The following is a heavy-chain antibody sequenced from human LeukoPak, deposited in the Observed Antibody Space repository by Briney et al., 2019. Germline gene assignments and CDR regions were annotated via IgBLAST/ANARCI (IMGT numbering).Heavy chain of an antibody. CDR2: IRGANT. J-gene: IGHJ4*02. V-gene: IGHV3-38-3*01. Sequence: GGSLRLSCAASGFTLRSYDMNWVRQAPGRGLAWVSFIRGANTSCADSRKGRFTISRDNSKRTLHLQMNSLRAEDTAVYYCATRTRDGYNHDYWGQGTLVTVSS. CDR1: GFTLRSYD. D-gene: IGHD5-24*01. CDR3: ATRTRDGYNHDY.